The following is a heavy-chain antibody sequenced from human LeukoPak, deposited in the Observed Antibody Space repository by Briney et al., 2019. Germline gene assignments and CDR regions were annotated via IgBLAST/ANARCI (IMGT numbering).Heavy chain of an antibody. CDR3: ARERPPLNIVVVVAADTDAFDI. D-gene: IGHD2-15*01. Sequence: PSETLSLTCGVQGESFSGYYWSWIRQPPGKGLEWIGEISHSGITNYSPSLKSRVTISVDTSKNQFSLKLSSVTAADTAVYYCARERPPLNIVVVVAADTDAFDIWGQGTMVTVSS. CDR1: GESFSGYY. J-gene: IGHJ3*02. V-gene: IGHV4-34*01. CDR2: ISHSGIT.